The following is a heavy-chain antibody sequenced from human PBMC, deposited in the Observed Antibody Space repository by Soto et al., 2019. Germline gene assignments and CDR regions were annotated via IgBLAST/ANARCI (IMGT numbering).Heavy chain of an antibody. CDR3: ARIAVPGASY. CDR2: IYETGAT. V-gene: IGHV4-31*03. Sequence: SETLSLTCSVSGGSISRGGYYWSWIRQHPGEGLEYIGYIYETGATYYKPSLKSRVSISADTSKNQFSLKLSSVTGADTAVYFCARIAVPGASYWGQGTLVTVSS. J-gene: IGHJ4*02. CDR1: GGSISRGGYY. D-gene: IGHD7-27*01.